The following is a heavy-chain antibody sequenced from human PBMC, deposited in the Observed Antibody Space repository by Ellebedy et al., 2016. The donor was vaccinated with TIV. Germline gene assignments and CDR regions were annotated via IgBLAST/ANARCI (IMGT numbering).Heavy chain of an antibody. J-gene: IGHJ5*02. CDR3: ARHDPRYYESSGFYYGGWFDP. CDR1: GGSISSYF. CDR2: IDYSGNT. Sequence: PSETLSLTCTVSGGSISSYFWSWIRQPPGKGLEWIGYIDYSGNTNYNPSLQSRVTVSVDTSKNQFSLKLSSVTAADTAVYFCARHDPRYYESSGFYYGGWFDPWGQGTPVTVSS. D-gene: IGHD3-22*01. V-gene: IGHV4-59*08.